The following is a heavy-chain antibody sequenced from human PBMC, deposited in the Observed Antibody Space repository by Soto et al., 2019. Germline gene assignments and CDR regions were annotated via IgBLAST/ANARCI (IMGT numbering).Heavy chain of an antibody. CDR1: GITFSSYA. V-gene: IGHV3-23*01. J-gene: IGHJ4*02. CDR2: ISGGGEFT. Sequence: GGSLRLSCAASGITFSSYAMTWVRQAPGKGLEWVSSISGGGEFTSYADSVKGRFTISRDNSKSTVYLQMDSLRAEDTALYYCAKNLVGMVSFGIIAYWGQGALVTASS. CDR3: AKNLVGMVSFGIIAY. D-gene: IGHD2-15*01.